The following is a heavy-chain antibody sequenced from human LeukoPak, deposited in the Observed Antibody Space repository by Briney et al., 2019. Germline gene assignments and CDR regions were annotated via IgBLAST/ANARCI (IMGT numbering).Heavy chain of an antibody. J-gene: IGHJ4*02. CDR3: ASVLRPMPPNYTFDY. V-gene: IGHV4-59*01. D-gene: IGHD2-2*01. Sequence: SETLSLTCTVSGASINTYYWSWIRQPPGKGLEWIGYIYYSGTTSYNPSLKTRVTISIDTSKNQFSLKLSSVTAAETAVYYCASVLRPMPPNYTFDYWGQGTLVTVSS. CDR1: GASINTYY. CDR2: IYYSGTT.